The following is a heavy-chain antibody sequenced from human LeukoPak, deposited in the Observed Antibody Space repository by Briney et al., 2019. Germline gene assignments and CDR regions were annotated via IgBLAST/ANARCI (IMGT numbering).Heavy chain of an antibody. J-gene: IGHJ4*02. CDR3: ARTAARRFDY. V-gene: IGHV1-46*01. CDR1: GYTFPSYF. D-gene: IGHD6-6*01. Sequence: GASVKVSCKASGYTFPSYFMHWVRQAPGRGLEWMGIINPTGGSTTYAQKFQGRVTMTRDTSTSTVYMELSSLRSDDTAVYYCARTAARRFDYRGQGTLVTVSS. CDR2: INPTGGST.